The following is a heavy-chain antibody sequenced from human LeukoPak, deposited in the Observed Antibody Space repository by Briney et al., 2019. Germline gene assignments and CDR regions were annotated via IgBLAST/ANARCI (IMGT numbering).Heavy chain of an antibody. D-gene: IGHD3-16*01. CDR2: ISGSGGST. CDR3: AKVSGGGLYYDGMDV. Sequence: PGGSLRLSCAASGFTFSSYAMSWVRQAPGKGLEWVSAISGSGGSTYYADSVKGRFTISRDNSKNTLYLQMNSLRAKDTAVYYCAKVSGGGLYYDGMDVWGQGTTVTVSS. V-gene: IGHV3-23*01. J-gene: IGHJ6*02. CDR1: GFTFSSYA.